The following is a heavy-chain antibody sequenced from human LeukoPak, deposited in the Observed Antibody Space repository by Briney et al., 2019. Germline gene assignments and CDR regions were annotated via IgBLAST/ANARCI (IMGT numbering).Heavy chain of an antibody. CDR1: GYTFTIYG. V-gene: IGHV1-18*01. J-gene: IGHJ5*02. D-gene: IGHD3-22*01. Sequence: ASVKVSFKASGYTFTIYGISWVRQAPGQGLEWMGWISAYNGNTNYAQKLQGRVTMTTDTSTSTAYMELRSLRSDDTAVYYCARVAPRITMIVVVTPNWFDPWGQGTLVTVSS. CDR3: ARVAPRITMIVVVTPNWFDP. CDR2: ISAYNGNT.